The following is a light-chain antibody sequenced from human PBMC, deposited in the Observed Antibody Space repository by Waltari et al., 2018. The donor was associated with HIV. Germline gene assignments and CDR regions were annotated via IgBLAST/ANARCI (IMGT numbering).Light chain of an antibody. V-gene: IGKV3-15*01. Sequence: EVVMTQSPATLSVSLGERATLTCRASQSILANLAWYQQKPGQAPRLLVYGASARAAGVPARFTGSGSGTEFTLTISSLQSEDFAVYYCQQYNYWPPYTFSQRTRLDIK. J-gene: IGKJ2*01. CDR3: QQYNYWPPYT. CDR2: GAS. CDR1: QSILAN.